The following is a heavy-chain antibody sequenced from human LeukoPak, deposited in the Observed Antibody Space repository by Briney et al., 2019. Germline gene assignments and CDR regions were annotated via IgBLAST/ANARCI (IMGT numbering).Heavy chain of an antibody. V-gene: IGHV1-46*01. J-gene: IGHJ4*02. CDR2: INPSGGST. Sequence: ASVKVSCTASGYTFTTYYIHWVRQAPGQGLEWMGIINPSGGSTNYAQKFQGRLTMTRDTSTSTVYVELSSLRSEDTAVYYCARGFSYGDYWGQGTLVTVSS. CDR1: GYTFTTYY. CDR3: ARGFSYGDY. D-gene: IGHD5-18*01.